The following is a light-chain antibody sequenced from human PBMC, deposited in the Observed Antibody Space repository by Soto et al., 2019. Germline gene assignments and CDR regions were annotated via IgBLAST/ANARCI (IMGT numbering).Light chain of an antibody. J-gene: IGLJ1*01. CDR2: DVN. V-gene: IGLV2-18*02. CDR1: SSDIGAYNR. Sequence: QSVLAQPPSVSGSPGQSVAISCTGTSSDIGAYNRVSWYQQPPGTAPKLMIYDVNNRPSGVPDRFSGSKSGNTASLTISGLQADDETDYYCSSFTSSNPYVFRTGTKVTVL. CDR3: SSFTSSNPYV.